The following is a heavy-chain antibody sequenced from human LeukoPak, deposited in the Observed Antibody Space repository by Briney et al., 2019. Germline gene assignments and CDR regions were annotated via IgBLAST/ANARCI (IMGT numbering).Heavy chain of an antibody. CDR2: ISYLGNT. J-gene: IGHJ4*02. D-gene: IGHD6-19*01. Sequence: SETLSLTCTVSGGSISDYYWNWIRQPPGKGLEWIGYISYLGNTNYSPSLQSRITMSVDTSNTQFSLRLNSVTAADTAVYYCASYALGWYKIDFWGQGVLVTVSS. V-gene: IGHV4-59*01. CDR3: ASYALGWYKIDF. CDR1: GGSISDYY.